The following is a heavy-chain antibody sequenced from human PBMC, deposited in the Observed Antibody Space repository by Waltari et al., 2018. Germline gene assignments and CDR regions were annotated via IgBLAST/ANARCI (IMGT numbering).Heavy chain of an antibody. D-gene: IGHD3-3*01. CDR1: GFTFSSYW. V-gene: IGHV3-74*01. Sequence: EVQLVESGGGLVQPGGSLRLSCAASGFTFSSYWMHWVRQAPGKGLVWVSRINIDGSSTSYADSVKGRFTISRDNAKNTLYLQMNSLRAEDTAVYYCARDEAEDFWSGPNLDYWGQGTLVTVSS. CDR3: ARDEAEDFWSGPNLDY. CDR2: INIDGSST. J-gene: IGHJ4*02.